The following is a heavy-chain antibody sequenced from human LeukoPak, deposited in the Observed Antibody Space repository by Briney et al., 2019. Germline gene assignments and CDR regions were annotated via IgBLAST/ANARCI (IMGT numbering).Heavy chain of an antibody. Sequence: SETLSLTCTVSGGSISSSSYYWGWIRQPPGKGLEWIGSIYYSGSTYYNPSLKSRVTISVDTSKNQFSLKLSSVTAADTAVYYCARLTMVQGDIITDYFDYWGQGTLVTVSS. D-gene: IGHD3-10*01. J-gene: IGHJ4*02. CDR1: GGSISSSSYY. CDR3: ARLTMVQGDIITDYFDY. CDR2: IYYSGST. V-gene: IGHV4-39*01.